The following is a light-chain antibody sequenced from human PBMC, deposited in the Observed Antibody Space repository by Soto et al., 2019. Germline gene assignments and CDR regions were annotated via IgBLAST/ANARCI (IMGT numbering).Light chain of an antibody. J-gene: IGLJ3*02. CDR2: TDI. CDR3: AAWDDSLNGWV. Sequence: QSVLTQPPSTSGTPGQRVTISCSGGGSNIRPNNVNWYQQLPGRAPKLLIYTDIHRPAGVPDRFSGSKSGTSASLAISGLQYEDEADYYCAAWDDSLNGWVFGGGTKVTVL. V-gene: IGLV1-44*01. CDR1: GSNIRPNN.